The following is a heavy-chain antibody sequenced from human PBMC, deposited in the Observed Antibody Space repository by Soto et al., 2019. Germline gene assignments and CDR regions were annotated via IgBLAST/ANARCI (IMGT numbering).Heavy chain of an antibody. CDR3: ARGRYCLTGRCFPNWFDS. D-gene: IGHD7-27*01. CDR1: GDSISNLDYF. J-gene: IGHJ5*01. Sequence: SSETLSLTCSVSGDSISNLDYFWAWIRQPPGQALEYIGYIYKSATTYYNPSFESRVAISVDTSKSQFSLNVSSVTAADTAVYFCARGRYCLTGRCFPNWFDSWGQGALVTVSS. CDR2: IYKSATT. V-gene: IGHV4-30-4*01.